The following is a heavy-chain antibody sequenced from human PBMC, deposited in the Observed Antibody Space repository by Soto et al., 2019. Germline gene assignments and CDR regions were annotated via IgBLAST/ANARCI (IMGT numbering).Heavy chain of an antibody. CDR3: ARDPGDYYDSTLDI. D-gene: IGHD3-22*01. V-gene: IGHV1-69*01. J-gene: IGHJ3*02. CDR2: FIPIFGTA. Sequence: QVQLVQSGAEVKKPGSSVKVSCKASGGTFSSYAISWVRQAPGQGLEWMGGFIPIFGTANYAQKFQGRVKITADESTSTAYMELSSLRSEDTAVYYCARDPGDYYDSTLDIWGQGTMVTVSS. CDR1: GGTFSSYA.